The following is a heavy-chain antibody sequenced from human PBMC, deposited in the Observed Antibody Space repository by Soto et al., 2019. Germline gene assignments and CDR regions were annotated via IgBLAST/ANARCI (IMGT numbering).Heavy chain of an antibody. D-gene: IGHD2-15*01. J-gene: IGHJ3*02. CDR2: IKSKTDGGTT. CDR3: TTELSGGSADAFDI. V-gene: IGHV3-15*01. Sequence: PGGSLRLSCAASGFTFSNAWMSWVRQAPGRGLEWVGRIKSKTDGGTTDYAAPVKGRFTISRDDSKNTLYLQMNSLKTEDTAVYYCTTELSGGSADAFDIWGQGTMVT. CDR1: GFTFSNAW.